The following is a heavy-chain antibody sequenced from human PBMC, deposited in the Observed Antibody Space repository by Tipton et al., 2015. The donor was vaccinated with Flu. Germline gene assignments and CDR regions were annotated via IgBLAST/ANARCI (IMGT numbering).Heavy chain of an antibody. CDR1: GGSISSYY. J-gene: IGHJ5*01. CDR2: VHQTGST. Sequence: GLVKPSETLSLTCTVSGGSISSYYWGWVRRPPGKGLEWIGNVHQTGSTYYNPSLTGRVTIAVDRPRNQFSLRLTSVTAADTAVYYCARRDYSNYVSEPKNWFDSWGQGTLVTVSS. CDR3: ARRDYSNYVSEPKNWFDS. V-gene: IGHV4-38-2*02. D-gene: IGHD4-11*01.